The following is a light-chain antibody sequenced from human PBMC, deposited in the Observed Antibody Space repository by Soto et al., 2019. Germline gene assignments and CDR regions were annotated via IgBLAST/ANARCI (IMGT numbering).Light chain of an antibody. CDR1: SSDVGGYNN. J-gene: IGLJ2*01. V-gene: IGLV2-14*03. CDR3: SSSTSRSSVV. CDR2: DVS. Sequence: QSALTQPASVSGSPGQSIAISCTGTSSDVGGYNNVSWYQQHPGKAPKLMIYDVSGRPSGVSDRFSGSKSGNTASLTISGLQAEDEADYYCSSSTSRSSVVFGGGTQLTVL.